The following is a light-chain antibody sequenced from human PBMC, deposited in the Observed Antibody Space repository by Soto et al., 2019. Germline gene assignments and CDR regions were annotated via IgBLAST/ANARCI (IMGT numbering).Light chain of an antibody. J-gene: IGKJ4*01. CDR3: QQLSRYPLT. Sequence: IQLTQSPSSLSASVGDRVTITCRASQDIAIYLAWYQQKPGEAPKLLIYAASTLQSGVPSRFSGSGSETEFSLTIRALQPEDFATYYCQQLSRYPLTFGGGTKVDIK. CDR1: QDIAIY. CDR2: AAS. V-gene: IGKV1-9*01.